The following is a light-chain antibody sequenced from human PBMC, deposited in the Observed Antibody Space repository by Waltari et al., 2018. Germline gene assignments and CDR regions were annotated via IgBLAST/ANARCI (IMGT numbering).Light chain of an antibody. Sequence: QSPLTQPASVSGSPGPSITLPCTGAFSDVGAYYYVSWYQQLPGRAPKLLIYDVTHRPSGVSDRLSGSKSGNTASLTVSGLQVEDEAHYYCSLSGGINNFVVFGGGTKLTVL. CDR1: FSDVGAYYY. V-gene: IGLV2-14*03. J-gene: IGLJ2*01. CDR3: SLSGGINNFVV. CDR2: DVT.